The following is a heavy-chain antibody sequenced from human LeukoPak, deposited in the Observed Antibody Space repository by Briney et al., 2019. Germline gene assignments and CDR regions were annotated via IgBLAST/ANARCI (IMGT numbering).Heavy chain of an antibody. CDR2: ISYRSSHI. Sequence: GGSLRLSCTASGFTFSDCDMNWFRQAPGKGLEWVASISYRSSHIYYADSAKGRFTISRDNAKNSLYLQMNNLRAEDTAVYCCGRAFWGQGTLVTVSS. V-gene: IGHV3-21*06. CDR1: GFTFSDCD. J-gene: IGHJ4*02. CDR3: GRAF.